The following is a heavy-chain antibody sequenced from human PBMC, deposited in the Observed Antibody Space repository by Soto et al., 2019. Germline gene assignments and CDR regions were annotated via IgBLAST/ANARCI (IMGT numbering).Heavy chain of an antibody. V-gene: IGHV3-23*01. CDR1: ATNFRSYA. CDR3: AKRQSFDFWSGYLPFFDY. CDR2: VGGSGSDT. D-gene: IGHD3-3*01. Sequence: HPGGSLRLSCSASATNFRSYAMSWVRQAPGKGLEWVSAVGGSGSDTYYADSVKGRFTISRDDSKNTLYLHMSSLRVEDTAIYYCAKRQSFDFWSGYLPFFDYWGQGTPVTVSS. J-gene: IGHJ4*02.